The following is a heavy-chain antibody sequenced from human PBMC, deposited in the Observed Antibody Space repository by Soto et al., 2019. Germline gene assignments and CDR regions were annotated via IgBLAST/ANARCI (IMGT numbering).Heavy chain of an antibody. CDR2: IYYSGST. V-gene: IGHV4-59*08. Sequence: QVQLQESGPGLVRPSETLSLTCTVSGGSFSSYYWTWIRQSPGKGLEWIGYIYYSGSTDYNPSRRGRLAISLDTSKNQFSLRLNSMTAADTAVYYCAGRDCSGTNCYYLDYYYMDVWGKGTTVTVSS. CDR1: GGSFSSYY. J-gene: IGHJ6*03. CDR3: AGRDCSGTNCYYLDYYYMDV. D-gene: IGHD2-2*01.